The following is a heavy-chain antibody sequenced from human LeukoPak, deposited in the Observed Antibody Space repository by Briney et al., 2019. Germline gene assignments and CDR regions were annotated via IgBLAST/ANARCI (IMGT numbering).Heavy chain of an antibody. Sequence: KPSETLSLTCAVYGGSFSGYFWSWIRQPPGKGLEWIGEINLSGSTNYSPSLKSRVTISVDTSKNQFSLKLSSVTAADTAVYYCARTYYYDSCGYYYSDHWGQGTLVTVSS. V-gene: IGHV4-34*01. J-gene: IGHJ4*02. CDR3: ARTYYYDSCGYYYSDH. D-gene: IGHD3-22*01. CDR1: GGSFSGYF. CDR2: INLSGST.